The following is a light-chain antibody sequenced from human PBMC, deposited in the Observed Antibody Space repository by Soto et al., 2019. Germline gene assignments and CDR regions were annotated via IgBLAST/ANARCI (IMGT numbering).Light chain of an antibody. CDR2: GAS. CDR1: QSVSSN. Sequence: EIVMTQSPATLSVSPGERATLSCRASQSVSSNLAWYQQKPGQAPRLLIYGASTRATSIPARFSGSGSGTEFTLTISSLQSEDFAVYYCQQYNNWPPVTFGPGTKVDIK. CDR3: QQYNNWPPVT. V-gene: IGKV3-15*01. J-gene: IGKJ3*01.